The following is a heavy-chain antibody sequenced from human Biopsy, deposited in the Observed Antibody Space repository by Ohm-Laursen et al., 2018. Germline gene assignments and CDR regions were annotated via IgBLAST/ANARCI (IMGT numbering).Heavy chain of an antibody. Sequence: VKVSCKASGGPSSNYAFSWVRQAPGQGLEWVGRIVPILGHLNYAQRFQGRVSITADKSTSYVYMELSRLTSGDTAVYYCAADADGYYTEFDYWGPGTLVTVSS. J-gene: IGHJ4*02. CDR2: IVPILGHL. D-gene: IGHD3-3*01. CDR3: AADADGYYTEFDY. V-gene: IGHV1-69*04. CDR1: GGPSSNYA.